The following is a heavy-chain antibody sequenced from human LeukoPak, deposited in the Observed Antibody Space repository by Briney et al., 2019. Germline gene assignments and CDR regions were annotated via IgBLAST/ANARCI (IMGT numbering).Heavy chain of an antibody. J-gene: IGHJ4*02. CDR1: GYIFTNYW. Sequence: PGESLKISCKGSGYIFTNYWIGWVRQLPGKGLEWMAIIDPGDSATRYSPSFQGQVTISADKSITTAYLQWSSLKASDTAMYYCARRIYSSGRGGASFDYWGQGTLVTVSS. V-gene: IGHV5-51*01. CDR3: ARRIYSSGRGGASFDY. CDR2: IDPGDSAT. D-gene: IGHD6-19*01.